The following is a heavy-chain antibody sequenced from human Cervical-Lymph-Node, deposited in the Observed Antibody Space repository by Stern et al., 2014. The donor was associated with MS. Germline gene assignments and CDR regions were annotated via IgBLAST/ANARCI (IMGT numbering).Heavy chain of an antibody. J-gene: IGHJ4*02. CDR2: IIHILGTA. V-gene: IGHV1-69*01. CDR3: ARDSGRFDY. Sequence: VQLVQSGAEVKKPGPSVKVSCKASGGTFSSYAISWVRHAPGQGLAWMGGIIHILGTAKHAQKFPGRVTITADESTSTAYMELSSLRSEDTAVYYCARDSGRFDYWGQGTLVTVSS. D-gene: IGHD3-10*01. CDR1: GGTFSSYA.